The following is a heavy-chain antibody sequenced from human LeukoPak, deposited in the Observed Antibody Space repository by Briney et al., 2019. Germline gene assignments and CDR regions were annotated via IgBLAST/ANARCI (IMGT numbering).Heavy chain of an antibody. Sequence: GGSLRLSCAASGFTFSNAWMSWVRQAPGKGLEWVSGINWNGGSTGYADSVKGRFTISRDNAKNSLYLQMNSLRAEDTALYYCARDRGVDTAMVNWFDPWGQGTLVTVSS. V-gene: IGHV3-20*04. D-gene: IGHD5-18*01. CDR3: ARDRGVDTAMVNWFDP. CDR2: INWNGGST. J-gene: IGHJ5*02. CDR1: GFTFSNAW.